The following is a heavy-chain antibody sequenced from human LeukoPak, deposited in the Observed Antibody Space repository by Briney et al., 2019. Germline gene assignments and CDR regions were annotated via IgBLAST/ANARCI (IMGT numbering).Heavy chain of an antibody. CDR3: ARDRSGWYRWFDP. Sequence: GGSLRLSCAASGFTFSSYEMNWVRQAPGKGLEWVSYISRSGNTIHYADSVKGRFTISRDNAKNSLYLQMNSLRAEDTAVYYCARDRSGWYRWFDPWGQGTLVSVSS. CDR2: ISRSGNTI. J-gene: IGHJ5*02. V-gene: IGHV3-48*03. D-gene: IGHD6-19*01. CDR1: GFTFSSYE.